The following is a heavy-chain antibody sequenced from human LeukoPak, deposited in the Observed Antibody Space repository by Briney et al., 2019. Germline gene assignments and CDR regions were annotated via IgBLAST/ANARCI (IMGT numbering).Heavy chain of an antibody. Sequence: GGSLRLSCAASGFTFSSYSMNWVRQAPGKGLEWVSSISSSSSYIYYADSVKGRFTISRDNSKNTLYLQMNSLRAEDTAVYYCAKEVGDSSGYRDYFDYWGQGTLVTVSS. CDR1: GFTFSSYS. D-gene: IGHD3-22*01. J-gene: IGHJ4*02. V-gene: IGHV3-21*04. CDR2: ISSSSSYI. CDR3: AKEVGDSSGYRDYFDY.